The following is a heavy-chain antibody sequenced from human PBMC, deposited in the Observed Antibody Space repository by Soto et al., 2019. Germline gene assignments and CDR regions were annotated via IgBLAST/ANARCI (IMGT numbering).Heavy chain of an antibody. D-gene: IGHD3-10*01. Sequence: TETLSLTCTVSGGSISSSSYYWGWIRQPPGKGLEWIGSIYYSGSTYYNPSLKSRVTISVDTSKNQFSLKLSSVTAADTAVYYCARHGLGMVRAVGYYYYGMDVWGQGTTVTVSS. CDR1: GGSISSSSYY. V-gene: IGHV4-39*01. CDR3: ARHGLGMVRAVGYYYYGMDV. J-gene: IGHJ6*02. CDR2: IYYSGST.